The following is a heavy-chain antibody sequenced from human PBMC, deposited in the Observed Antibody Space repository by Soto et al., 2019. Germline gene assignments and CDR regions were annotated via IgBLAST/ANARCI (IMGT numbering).Heavy chain of an antibody. CDR3: ARGRKTTAGPFDY. D-gene: IGHD4-17*01. CDR1: GFTFSSYS. Sequence: GGSLRLSCAASGFTFSSYSMNWVRQAPGKGLEWVSSISSSSSYIYYADSVKGRFTISRDNAKNSLYPQMNSLRAEDTAVYYCARGRKTTAGPFDYWGQGTLVTVSS. CDR2: ISSSSSYI. J-gene: IGHJ4*02. V-gene: IGHV3-21*01.